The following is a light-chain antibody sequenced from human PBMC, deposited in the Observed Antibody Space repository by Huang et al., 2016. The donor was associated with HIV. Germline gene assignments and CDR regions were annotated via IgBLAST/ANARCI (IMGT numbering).Light chain of an antibody. CDR1: QTINTN. CDR2: GSS. V-gene: IGKV3-15*01. CDR3: QQYNNWPGT. J-gene: IGKJ2*01. Sequence: EIVMTQSPANLSVSPGERATLYCRARQTINTNLAWYQQTPGQAPRLLIYGSSTRATDIPARFSGSGSGTEFSLTMSSLQSEDFAVYYCQQYNNWPGTFGQGTKLEIK.